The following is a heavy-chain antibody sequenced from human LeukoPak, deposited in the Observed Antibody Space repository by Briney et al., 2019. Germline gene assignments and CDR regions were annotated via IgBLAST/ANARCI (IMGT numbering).Heavy chain of an antibody. CDR3: ARVEYSGWNLEY. Sequence: PGGSLRLSCAASGFTFSSYWMSWVRQAPGKGLEWVANINQGGGVQYYMDSVKGRFTISRDDAKNSLYVQMNSLRDEDTAVYYCARVEYSGWNLEYWGQGTLVTVSS. D-gene: IGHD5-12*01. CDR2: INQGGGVQ. J-gene: IGHJ4*02. CDR1: GFTFSSYW. V-gene: IGHV3-7*01.